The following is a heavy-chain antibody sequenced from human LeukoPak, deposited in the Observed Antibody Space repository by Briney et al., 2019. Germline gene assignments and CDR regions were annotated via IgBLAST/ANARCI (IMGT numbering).Heavy chain of an antibody. J-gene: IGHJ4*02. CDR3: ARGFISSVSYYGSGSIV. CDR2: ISYDGSNK. CDR1: GFTFSSYG. D-gene: IGHD3-10*01. V-gene: IGHV3-30*03. Sequence: PGGSPRLSCAASGFTFSSYGMHWVRQAPGKGLEWVAVISYDGSNKYYADSVKGRFTISRDNSKNTLYLQMGSLRPEDTAVYYCARGFISSVSYYGSGSIVWGQGTLVTVSS.